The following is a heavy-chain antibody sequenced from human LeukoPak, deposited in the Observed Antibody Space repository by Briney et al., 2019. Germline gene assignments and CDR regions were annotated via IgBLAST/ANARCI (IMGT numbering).Heavy chain of an antibody. CDR3: AKGYCSGGNCYQYFDY. J-gene: IGHJ4*02. CDR1: GFTFSSNS. V-gene: IGHV3-23*01. Sequence: GGSTRHSCAASGFTFSSNSMSWGREAPGKGLEWGSAINYSGDATYYVDSVKGRFTISRDNSKNKLYLQMNSLRAEDTAIYYCAKGYCSGGNCYQYFDYWGQGTLVSV. CDR2: INYSGDAT. D-gene: IGHD2-15*01.